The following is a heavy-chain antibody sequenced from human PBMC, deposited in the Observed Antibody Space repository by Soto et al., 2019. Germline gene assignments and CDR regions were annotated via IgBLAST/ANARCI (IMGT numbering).Heavy chain of an antibody. CDR3: ARDIVPDTFTAYFDY. CDR1: GYTFTGYY. D-gene: IGHD2-2*01. V-gene: IGHV1-2*02. Sequence: RASVKVSCKASGYTFTGYYMHWVRQAPGQGLEWMGWINPNSGGTNYAQKFQGRVTMTRDTSISTAYMELSRLRSDDTAVYYCARDIVPDTFTAYFDYWGQGTLVTVSS. J-gene: IGHJ4*02. CDR2: INPNSGGT.